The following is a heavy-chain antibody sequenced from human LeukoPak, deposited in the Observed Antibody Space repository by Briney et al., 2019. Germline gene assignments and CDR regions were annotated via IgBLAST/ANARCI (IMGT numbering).Heavy chain of an antibody. J-gene: IGHJ4*02. CDR3: ARAMATIGRLGDY. V-gene: IGHV3-30*04. Sequence: PGRSLRLSCAASGFTFSSYAMHWVRQAPGKGLEWVAVISYVGSNKYYADSVKGRFTISRDNSKNTLYVQMNSLRAEDTAVYYCARAMATIGRLGDYWGQGTLVTVSS. CDR2: ISYVGSNK. CDR1: GFTFSSYA. D-gene: IGHD5-12*01.